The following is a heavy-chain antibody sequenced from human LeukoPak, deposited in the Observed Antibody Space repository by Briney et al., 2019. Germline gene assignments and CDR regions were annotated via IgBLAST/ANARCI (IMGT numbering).Heavy chain of an antibody. D-gene: IGHD3-3*01. J-gene: IGHJ5*02. V-gene: IGHV3-11*04. CDR1: GVTFNNYY. Sequence: GGSLRLSCAASGVTFNNYYMSWLRRGPGKGLEWISYISISVFSTYYADSVKGRFTISRDNAKNSLYLQMNNLRPEYTAFYYCARRYDFWSGYYGWFDPWGQGTLVTVSS. CDR3: ARRYDFWSGYYGWFDP. CDR2: ISISVFST.